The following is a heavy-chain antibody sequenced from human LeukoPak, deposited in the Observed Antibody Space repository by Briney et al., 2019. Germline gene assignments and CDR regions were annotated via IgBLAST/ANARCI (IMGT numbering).Heavy chain of an antibody. J-gene: IGHJ5*02. CDR2: INHSGST. Sequence: SSETLSLTCAIYDESFSSYYWTWIRQSPGKGLEYIGEINHSGSTRYNPSLKSRITISVDTSKNQFSLNLSSVTAADTAVYYCARGLPGITKVRGLWFDPWGQGPLVTVSS. D-gene: IGHD3-10*01. CDR1: DESFSSYY. V-gene: IGHV4-34*01. CDR3: ARGLPGITKVRGLWFDP.